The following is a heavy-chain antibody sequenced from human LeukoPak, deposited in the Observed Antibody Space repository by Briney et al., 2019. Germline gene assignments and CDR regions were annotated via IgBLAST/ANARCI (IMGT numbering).Heavy chain of an antibody. CDR3: ARSGPLEWYSDY. CDR1: GYTFTSYD. CDR2: IIPILGIA. V-gene: IGHV1-69*04. J-gene: IGHJ4*02. Sequence: ASVKVSCKASGYTFTSYDINWVRQATGQGLEWMGRIIPILGIANYAQKFQGRVTITADKSTSTAYMELSSLRSEDTAVYYCARSGPLEWYSDYWGQGTLVTVSS. D-gene: IGHD3-3*01.